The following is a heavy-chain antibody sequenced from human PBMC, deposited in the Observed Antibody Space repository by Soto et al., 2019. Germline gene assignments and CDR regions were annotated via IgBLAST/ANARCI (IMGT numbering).Heavy chain of an antibody. D-gene: IGHD6-13*01. CDR1: GFTFSSYS. Sequence: EVQLVESGGGLVKPGGSLRLSCAASGFTFSSYSMNWVRQAPGKGLEWVSSISSSSSYIYYADSVKGRFTISRDNAKNSLYLQMNSLRAEDTAVYYCARGSGVGSSFGFYYYGMDVWGQGTTVTVSS. CDR2: ISSSSSYI. J-gene: IGHJ6*02. V-gene: IGHV3-21*01. CDR3: ARGSGVGSSFGFYYYGMDV.